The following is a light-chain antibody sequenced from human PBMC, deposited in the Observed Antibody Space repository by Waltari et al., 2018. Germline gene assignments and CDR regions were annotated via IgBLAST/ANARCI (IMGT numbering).Light chain of an antibody. CDR2: TAS. CDR1: QGISNF. Sequence: DIQMTQSPSSLSASVGDRVTVTCRASQGISNFLNWYQQKPGKAPKLLIYTASTLQSGVPSRFSGDGSGTEFTLTISSLQPEDFAVYYCQQYGSSPWTFGQGTKVEIK. J-gene: IGKJ1*01. V-gene: IGKV1-39*01. CDR3: QQYGSSPWT.